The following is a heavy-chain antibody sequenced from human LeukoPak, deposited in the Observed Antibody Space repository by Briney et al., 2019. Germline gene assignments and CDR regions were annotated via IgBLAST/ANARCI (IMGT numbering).Heavy chain of an antibody. V-gene: IGHV4-59*12. CDR3: ARGRDILTGYLP. D-gene: IGHD3-9*01. CDR1: GDSISDYY. J-gene: IGHJ4*02. Sequence: SGTLSLTCTVSGDSISDYYWSWLRQSPRKGLEYIGFLSYTGNTNYNPSLKSRVTISVDTSKNQFSLKLSSVTAADTAVYYCARGRDILTGYLPWGQGTLVTVSS. CDR2: LSYTGNT.